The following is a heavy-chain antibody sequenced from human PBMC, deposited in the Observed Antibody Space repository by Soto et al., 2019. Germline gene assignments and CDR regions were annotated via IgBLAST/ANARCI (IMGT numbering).Heavy chain of an antibody. V-gene: IGHV3-15*07. CDR2: IKSKTDGGTT. CDR3: TTEAYNWNTDLPS. J-gene: IGHJ5*02. D-gene: IGHD1-20*01. CDR1: GFTFSNAW. Sequence: EVQLVESGGGLVKPGGSLRLSCAASGFTFSNAWMNWVRQAPGKGLEWVGRIKSKTDGGTTDYAAPVKGRFTISRDDSINTLYLQMNSLKTEDTAVYYCTTEAYNWNTDLPSWGQGTLVTVSS.